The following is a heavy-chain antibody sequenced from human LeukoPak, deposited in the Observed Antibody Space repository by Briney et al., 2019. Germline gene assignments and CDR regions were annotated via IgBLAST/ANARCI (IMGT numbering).Heavy chain of an antibody. CDR1: GFTFSSYA. V-gene: IGHV3-9*01. J-gene: IGHJ4*02. Sequence: GGSLRLSCAASGFTFSSYAMHWVRQAPGKGLEWVSGISWNSGSIGYADSVKGRFTISRDNAKNSLYLQMNSLRAEDTALYYCAKDNGVVPAVFDYWGQGTLVTVSS. CDR3: AKDNGVVPAVFDY. CDR2: ISWNSGSI. D-gene: IGHD2-2*01.